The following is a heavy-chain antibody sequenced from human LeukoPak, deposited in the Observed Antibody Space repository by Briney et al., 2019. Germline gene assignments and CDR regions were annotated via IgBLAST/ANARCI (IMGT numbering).Heavy chain of an antibody. V-gene: IGHV4-39*01. D-gene: IGHD5-12*01. J-gene: IGHJ4*02. CDR2: IFYSGST. CDR3: AIHVRGDYYY. Sequence: SETLSLTCTVSGGSISSSSYYWGWIRQPPGRGLEWIGSIFYSGSTHYNPSLKSRVTISIDMSKNQFSLKLNSVTAGDTAVYYCAIHVRGDYYYWGEGTLVTVSS. CDR1: GGSISSSSYY.